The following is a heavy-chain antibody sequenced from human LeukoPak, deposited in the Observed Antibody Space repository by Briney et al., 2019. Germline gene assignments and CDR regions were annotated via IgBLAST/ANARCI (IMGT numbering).Heavy chain of an antibody. D-gene: IGHD3-10*01. J-gene: IGHJ6*02. V-gene: IGHV3-11*04. CDR2: ISSSGSTI. Sequence: PGGSLRLSCAASGFTFSDYYMGWIRQAPGKGLEWVSYISSSGSTIYYADSVKGRFTISRDNAKNSLYLQMNSLRAEDTAVYYCAREALPYYYYGMDVWGQGTTVTVSS. CDR1: GFTFSDYY. CDR3: AREALPYYYYGMDV.